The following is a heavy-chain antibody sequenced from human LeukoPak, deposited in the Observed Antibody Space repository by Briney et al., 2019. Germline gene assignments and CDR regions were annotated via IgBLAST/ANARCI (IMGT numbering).Heavy chain of an antibody. D-gene: IGHD1-1*01. CDR2: IIPIFGTA. V-gene: IGHV1-69*01. CDR3: ATLGNWNDGPYYSDY. CDR1: GGTFSSYA. Sequence: SVKVSCKASGGTFSSYAISWVRQAPGQGLEWMGGIIPIFGTANYAQKFQGRVTITADESTSTAYMELSSLRSEDTAVYYCATLGNWNDGPYYSDYWGQGTLVTVSS. J-gene: IGHJ4*02.